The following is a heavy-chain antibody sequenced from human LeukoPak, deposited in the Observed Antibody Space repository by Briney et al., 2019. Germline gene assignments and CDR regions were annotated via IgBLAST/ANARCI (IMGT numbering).Heavy chain of an antibody. Sequence: ASVKVSCKASGGTFSSYAISWVRQAPRQGLEWMGGIIPIFGTANYAQKFQGRVTITADESTSTAYMELSSLRSEDTAVYYCARDRSDYDSSGYLSSWGQGTLVTVSS. CDR3: ARDRSDYDSSGYLSS. CDR2: IIPIFGTA. CDR1: GGTFSSYA. D-gene: IGHD3-22*01. V-gene: IGHV1-69*13. J-gene: IGHJ4*02.